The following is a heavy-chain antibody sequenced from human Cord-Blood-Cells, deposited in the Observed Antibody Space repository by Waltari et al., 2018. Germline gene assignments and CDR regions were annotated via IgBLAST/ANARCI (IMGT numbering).Heavy chain of an antibody. CDR1: GGALGGSY. D-gene: IGHD1-1*01. CDR2: INHSGST. V-gene: IGHV4-34*01. Sequence: QVQLQQWGAGRLKPREPLSLTCAVYGGALGGSYWSWIRQPPGKGLEWIGEINHSGSTNYNPSLKSRVTISVDTSKNQFSLKLSSVTAADTAVYYCARKLHAFDIWGQGTMVTVSS. J-gene: IGHJ3*02. CDR3: ARKLHAFDI.